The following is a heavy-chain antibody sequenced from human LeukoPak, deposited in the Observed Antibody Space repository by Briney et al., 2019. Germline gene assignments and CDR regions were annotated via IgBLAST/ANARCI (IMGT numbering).Heavy chain of an antibody. Sequence: GGSLRLSCAASGFTFSSYAMSWVRQAPGKGLEWVSAIRGSGGSTYYADSVKGRFTISRDNSKNTLYLQMNSLRAEDTAVYYCAKADRRWATYYYDTSGYYYDYWGQGTLVTVSS. CDR3: AKADRRWATYYYDTSGYYYDY. V-gene: IGHV3-23*01. CDR1: GFTFSSYA. CDR2: IRGSGGST. D-gene: IGHD3-22*01. J-gene: IGHJ4*02.